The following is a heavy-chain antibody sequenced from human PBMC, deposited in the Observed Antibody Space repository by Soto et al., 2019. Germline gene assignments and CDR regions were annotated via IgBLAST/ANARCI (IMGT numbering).Heavy chain of an antibody. J-gene: IGHJ4*02. V-gene: IGHV1-8*01. Sequence: GESLKISCKASGYTFTSYDINWVRQATGQGLEWMGWMNPNSGNTGYAQKFQGRVTMTRNTSISTAYMELSSLRSEDTAVYYCARGAVLLWFGELLSGGSDYWGQGTLVTVSS. CDR2: MNPNSGNT. D-gene: IGHD3-10*01. CDR1: GYTFTSYD. CDR3: ARGAVLLWFGELLSGGSDY.